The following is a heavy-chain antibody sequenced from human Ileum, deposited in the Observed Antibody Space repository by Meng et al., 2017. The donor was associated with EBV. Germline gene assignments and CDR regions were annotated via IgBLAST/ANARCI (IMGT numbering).Heavy chain of an antibody. CDR3: ANFYHDGLVVFREY. Sequence: GQLRESGGGLVQPWQALSLSCAASSVTISSYYWCRWRRQPPKKRLWLIWKIYHGRINNYTPSVKGRVTISIDESKNQLYLRLTSVTAEDTAVYYCANFYHDGLVVFREYWGQGTLVTVSS. CDR2: IYHGRIN. CDR1: SVTISSYYW. D-gene: IGHD3-22*01. V-gene: IGHV4-4*02. J-gene: IGHJ4*02.